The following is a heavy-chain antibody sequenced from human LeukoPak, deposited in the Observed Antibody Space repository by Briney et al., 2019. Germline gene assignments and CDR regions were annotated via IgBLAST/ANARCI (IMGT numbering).Heavy chain of an antibody. Sequence: GXEWGSAISGSGGSTYYADSVKGRFTISRDNSKNTLYLQMNSLRAEDTAVYYCAKTSSSYYFDYWGQGTLVTVSS. J-gene: IGHJ4*02. CDR2: ISGSGGST. V-gene: IGHV3-23*01. CDR3: AKTSSSYYFDY. D-gene: IGHD6-6*01.